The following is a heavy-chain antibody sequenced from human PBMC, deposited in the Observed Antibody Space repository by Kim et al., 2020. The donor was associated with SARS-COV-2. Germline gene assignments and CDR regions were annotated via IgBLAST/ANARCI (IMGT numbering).Heavy chain of an antibody. V-gene: IGHV3-48*02. CDR3: ARDGLGSGWYDYYYAMDV. Sequence: GGSLRLSCAASGFTFSSYSMNWVRQAPGKGLEWVSTISSSRTIYYVDSVKGRFTISRDNAKNSLYLQMNSLTDEDTAVYYCARDGLGSGWYDYYYAMDVWGQGTTVTVSS. CDR1: GFTFSSYS. J-gene: IGHJ6*02. CDR2: ISSSRTI. D-gene: IGHD6-19*01.